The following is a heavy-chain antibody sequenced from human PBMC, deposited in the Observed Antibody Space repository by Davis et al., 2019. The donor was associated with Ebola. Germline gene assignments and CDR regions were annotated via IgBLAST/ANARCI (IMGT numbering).Heavy chain of an antibody. D-gene: IGHD3-10*01. Sequence: GSLRLSCTVSGGSISSYYWSWIRQPPGKGLEWIGYIYYSGSTNYNPSLKSRVTISVDTSKNQFSLKLSSVTAADTAVYYCARGFAIWFKNDYWGQGTLVTVSS. J-gene: IGHJ4*02. CDR2: IYYSGST. CDR1: GGSISSYY. V-gene: IGHV4-59*12. CDR3: ARGFAIWFKNDY.